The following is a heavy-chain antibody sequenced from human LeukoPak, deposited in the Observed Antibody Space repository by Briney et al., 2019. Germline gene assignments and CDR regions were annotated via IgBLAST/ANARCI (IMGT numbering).Heavy chain of an antibody. Sequence: SETLSLTCAVYGGSFSGYYWNWIRQPPGKGLEWIGEINHSGSTNYNPSLKSRVTISVDTSKNQFSLKLSSVTAADTAVYYCARYISRDYGVGAFDIWGQGTMVTVSS. J-gene: IGHJ3*02. V-gene: IGHV4-34*01. D-gene: IGHD4-17*01. CDR3: ARYISRDYGVGAFDI. CDR2: INHSGST. CDR1: GGSFSGYY.